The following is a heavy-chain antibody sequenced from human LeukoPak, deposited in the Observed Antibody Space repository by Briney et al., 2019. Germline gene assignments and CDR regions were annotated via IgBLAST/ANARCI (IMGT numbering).Heavy chain of an antibody. J-gene: IGHJ6*03. CDR2: MNPNGGNT. CDR1: GYTFTSYD. CDR3: ARGDGDKRYYYYYYMDV. D-gene: IGHD4-17*01. V-gene: IGHV1-8*01. Sequence: ASVKVSCKASGYTFTSYDINWVRQATGQGLEWMGWMNPNGGNTGYAQKFQGRVTMTRNTSISTAYMELSSLRSEDTAVYYCARGDGDKRYYYYYYMDVWGKGTTVTVSS.